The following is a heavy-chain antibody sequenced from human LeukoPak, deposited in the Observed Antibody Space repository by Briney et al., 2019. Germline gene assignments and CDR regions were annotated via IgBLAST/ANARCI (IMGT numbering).Heavy chain of an antibody. CDR3: ARHNGAVVAATYCDY. D-gene: IGHD2-15*01. J-gene: IGHJ4*02. V-gene: IGHV5-51*01. Sequence: KNGESLKISCKGSGYSFTNYWIGWVRQMPGKGLEWMGIIYPGDSDTRYSPSFQGQVTISADKSISTAYLQWSSLKASDTAMYYCARHNGAVVAATYCDYRGQGTLVTVSS. CDR1: GYSFTNYW. CDR2: IYPGDSDT.